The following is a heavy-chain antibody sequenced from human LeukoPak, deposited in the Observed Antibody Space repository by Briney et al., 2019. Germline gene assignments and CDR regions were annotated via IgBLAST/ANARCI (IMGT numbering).Heavy chain of an antibody. Sequence: GASVKVSCKASGYTFTGYYMHWVRQAPGQGLEWMGWINPNSGGTNYAQRFQGRVTMTRDTSISTAYMELSRLRSDDTAVYYCARLYYYDSSGYPSYSFDYWGQGTLVTVSS. J-gene: IGHJ4*02. D-gene: IGHD3-22*01. CDR2: INPNSGGT. CDR1: GYTFTGYY. CDR3: ARLYYYDSSGYPSYSFDY. V-gene: IGHV1-2*02.